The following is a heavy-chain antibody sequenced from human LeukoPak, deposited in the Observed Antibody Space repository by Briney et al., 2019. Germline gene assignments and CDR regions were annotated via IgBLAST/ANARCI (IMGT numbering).Heavy chain of an antibody. V-gene: IGHV1-69*06. CDR1: GGTFSSYA. D-gene: IGHD3-3*01. CDR3: ARGPFPAYYDFWSGYPNWFDP. J-gene: IGHJ5*02. Sequence: SVNVSCKASGGTFSSYAISWVRQAPGQGLEWMGGIIPIFGTANYAQKFQGRVTITADKSTSTAYMELSSLRSEDTAVYYCARGPFPAYYDFWSGYPNWFDPWGQGTLVTVSS. CDR2: IIPIFGTA.